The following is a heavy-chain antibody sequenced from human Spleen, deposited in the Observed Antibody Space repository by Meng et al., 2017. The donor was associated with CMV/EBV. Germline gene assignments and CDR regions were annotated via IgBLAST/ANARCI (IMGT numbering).Heavy chain of an antibody. D-gene: IGHD5-18*01. J-gene: IGHJ4*02. CDR3: ARTKNLRGYSYGVFDY. Sequence: SETLCLTCAISGDSVSSNSAVWNWIRQSPSRGLEWLGRTFYRSQWYNDYAVSVKSRITINSDTSKNHFSLQLNSVTPEDTAVYYCARTKNLRGYSYGVFDYWGQGTLVTVSS. CDR2: TFYRSQWYN. CDR1: GDSVSSNSAV. V-gene: IGHV6-1*01.